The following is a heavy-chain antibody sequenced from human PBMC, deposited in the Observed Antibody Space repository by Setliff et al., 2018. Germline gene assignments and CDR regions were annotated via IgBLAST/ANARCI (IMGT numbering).Heavy chain of an antibody. Sequence: SVKVSCKASGGTFSSYAISWVRQAPGQGLEWMGGIIPIFGTAKYSQKFQGRVTITRDTSASTAYMELSSLRSEDTAVYYCARDPASSGYDTYYYYYYGMDVWGQGTTVTVSS. D-gene: IGHD5-12*01. V-gene: IGHV1-69*05. CDR2: IIPIFGTA. CDR1: GGTFSSYA. CDR3: ARDPASSGYDTYYYYYYGMDV. J-gene: IGHJ6*02.